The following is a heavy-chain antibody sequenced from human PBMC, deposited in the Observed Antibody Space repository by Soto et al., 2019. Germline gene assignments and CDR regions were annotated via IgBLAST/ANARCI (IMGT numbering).Heavy chain of an antibody. V-gene: IGHV4-30-4*01. CDR3: AREGEYSGYDWGGGYFDY. CDR1: GGSISSGDYY. Sequence: QVQLQESGPGLVKPSQTLSLTCTVSGGSISSGDYYWSWIRQPPGKGLEWIGYIYYSGSTYYNPSLKSRLNISVDTSKNQFSLKLSSVTAADTAVYYCAREGEYSGYDWGGGYFDYWGQGTLVTVSS. J-gene: IGHJ4*02. CDR2: IYYSGST. D-gene: IGHD5-12*01.